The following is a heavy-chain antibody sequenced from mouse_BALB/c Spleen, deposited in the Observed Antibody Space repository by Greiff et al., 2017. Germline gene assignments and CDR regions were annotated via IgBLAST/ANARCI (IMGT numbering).Heavy chain of an antibody. CDR1: GYTFTSYW. J-gene: IGHJ3*01. Sequence: QVQLQQSGAELAKPGASVKMSCKASGYTFTSYWMHWVKQRPGQGLEWIGYINPSTGYTEYNQKFKDKATLTADKSSSTAYMQLSSLTSEDSAVYYCARSKRQLGLSWFAYWGQGTLVTVSA. V-gene: IGHV1-7*01. CDR2: INPSTGYT. D-gene: IGHD3-2*01. CDR3: ARSKRQLGLSWFAY.